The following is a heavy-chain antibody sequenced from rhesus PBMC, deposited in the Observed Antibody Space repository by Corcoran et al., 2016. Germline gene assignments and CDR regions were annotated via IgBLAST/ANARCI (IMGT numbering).Heavy chain of an antibody. V-gene: IGHV3-178*01. CDR1: GFTFSDYY. J-gene: IGHJ4*01. CDR2: RGKGGGSK. CDR3: ARAYDSGYSPDY. Sequence: EVQLVESGGGLAKPGGSLRLSCAASGFTFSDYYMDWVRQAPGRGLEWVSRRGKGGGSKGDADSGEGRFTLYRGDGKNKLYYQMNSQRAEDRAVYYCARAYDSGYSPDYWGQGVLVTVSS. D-gene: IGHD3-28*01.